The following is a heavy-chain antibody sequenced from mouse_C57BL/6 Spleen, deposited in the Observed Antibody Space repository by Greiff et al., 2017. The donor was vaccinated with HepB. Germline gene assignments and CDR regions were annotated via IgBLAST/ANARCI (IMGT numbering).Heavy chain of an antibody. CDR1: GYTFTDYN. V-gene: IGHV1-18*01. D-gene: IGHD2-5*01. J-gene: IGHJ3*01. Sequence: EVQLQQSGPELVKPGASVKIPCKASGYTFTDYNMDWVKQSHGKSLEWIGDINPNNGGTIYNQKFKGKATLTVDKSSSTAYMELRSLTSEDTAVYYCARRGSNYEFAYWGQGTLVTVSA. CDR2: INPNNGGT. CDR3: ARRGSNYEFAY.